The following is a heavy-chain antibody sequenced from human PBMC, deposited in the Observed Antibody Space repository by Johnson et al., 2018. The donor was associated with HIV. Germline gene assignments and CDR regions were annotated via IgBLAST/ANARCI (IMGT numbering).Heavy chain of an antibody. CDR1: GFTFSSYD. CDR3: ARGDYGGNLDAFDI. D-gene: IGHD4-23*01. J-gene: IGHJ3*02. V-gene: IGHV3-13*01. CDR2: IGPAADT. Sequence: VQLVESGGGLVQPGGSLRLSCAASGFTFSSYDIHWVRQATGKGLESVSPIGPAADTYYPGSVQGRFTISRENAKNSLYLQMNSLRAGDTAVYYCARGDYGGNLDAFDIWGQGTMVTVSS.